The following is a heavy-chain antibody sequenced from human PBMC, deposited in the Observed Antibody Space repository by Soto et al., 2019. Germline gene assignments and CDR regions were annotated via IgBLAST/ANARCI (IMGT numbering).Heavy chain of an antibody. D-gene: IGHD2-2*01. CDR1: GGSISSSSYH. J-gene: IGHJ6*02. CDR2: INYSGST. Sequence: SETLSLTCTDSGGSISSSSYHWGWIRQPPGKGLEWIGNINYSGSTYHYPSLESRVTISVDPSKDQFSLKLSSVTAADTAVYYCARLPAAKTYHYYGMDVWGQGTTVTVSS. CDR3: ARLPAAKTYHYYGMDV. V-gene: IGHV4-39*01.